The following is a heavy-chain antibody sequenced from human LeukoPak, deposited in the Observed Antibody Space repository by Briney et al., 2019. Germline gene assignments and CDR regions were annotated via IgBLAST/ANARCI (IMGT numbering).Heavy chain of an antibody. J-gene: IGHJ4*02. Sequence: GGSLRLSCEASGFTFTTYGMHWVRQAPGKGLEWVAFISYGGRKTYFGDSVKGRCTISRDNSENTLYLEMHSLRSEDTAVYYCAKGLRWVGKYYHNHFDYWGQGTLVTVSS. CDR2: ISYGGRKT. CDR3: AKGLRWVGKYYHNHFDY. V-gene: IGHV3-30*18. CDR1: GFTFTTYG. D-gene: IGHD3-10*01.